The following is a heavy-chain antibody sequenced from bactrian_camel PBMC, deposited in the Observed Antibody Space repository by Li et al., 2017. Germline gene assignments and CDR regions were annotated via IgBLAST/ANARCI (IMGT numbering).Heavy chain of an antibody. D-gene: IGHD8*01. Sequence: DVQLVESGGALVQPGVSLRLSCAASGFTFSSYAMSWVRQAPGKGLEWVSYITRGDESRKYGVSVKGRFTISRDNAKNTVYLQLTSLKIEDTAMYYSLTSPYSMNTAGATWGRGTQVTVS. J-gene: IGHJ6*01. CDR2: ITRGDESR. CDR3: LTSPYSMNTAGAT. V-gene: IGHV3S35*01. CDR1: GFTFSSYA.